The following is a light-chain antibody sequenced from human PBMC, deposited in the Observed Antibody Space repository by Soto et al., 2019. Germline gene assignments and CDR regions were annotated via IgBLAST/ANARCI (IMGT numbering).Light chain of an antibody. CDR2: GAS. CDR3: QQYNNLPRP. CDR1: QSVSSD. V-gene: IGKV3-15*01. J-gene: IGKJ1*01. Sequence: MGVTQSPGTQSVYPGKRSTLSCRASQSVSSDLAWYHQKPGQAPRLLIYGASTRATGIPARFSGSGSGTEFTLTINILQSEDFAVYYCQQYNNLPRPFGQGTKV.